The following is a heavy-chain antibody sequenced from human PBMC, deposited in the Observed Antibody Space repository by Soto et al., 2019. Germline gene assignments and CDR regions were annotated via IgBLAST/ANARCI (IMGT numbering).Heavy chain of an antibody. CDR3: ARVADYDDVFDI. CDR1: GFTFSRHW. D-gene: IGHD4-17*01. CDR2: IKQDGSEK. V-gene: IGHV3-7*01. J-gene: IGHJ3*02. Sequence: PGGSLRLSCAASGFTFSRHWMGWVRQAPGKGLEWVANIKQDGSEKHYVDSVKGRFTISRDNAKKSLYLQINSLRAEDTAVFYCARVADYDDVFDIWGQGTLVTVSS.